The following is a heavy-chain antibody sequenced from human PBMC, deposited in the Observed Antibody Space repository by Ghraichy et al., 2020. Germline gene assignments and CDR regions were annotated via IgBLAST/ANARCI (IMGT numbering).Heavy chain of an antibody. Sequence: SETLSLTCTVSGGSISSSSYYWGWIRQPPGKGLEWIGSIYYSGSTYYNPSLKSRVTISVDTSKNQFSLKLSSVTAADTAVYYCARHAAARSPAVGWGQGTMVTVSS. CDR1: GGSISSSSYY. CDR3: ARHAAARSPAVG. V-gene: IGHV4-39*01. D-gene: IGHD6-6*01. J-gene: IGHJ3*01. CDR2: IYYSGST.